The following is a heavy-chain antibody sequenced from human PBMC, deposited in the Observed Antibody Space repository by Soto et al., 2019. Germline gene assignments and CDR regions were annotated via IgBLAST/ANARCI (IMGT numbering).Heavy chain of an antibody. V-gene: IGHV4-38-2*01. Sequence: SETLSLTCAVSGYSISSGYYGGWIRQPPGKGLEWIGNIYHSGSTYYNPSLKSRVTISVDTSENQFSLKLSSVTAADTAVYYCARGSTSEGMDAWGQGTTVTVSS. CDR2: IYHSGST. J-gene: IGHJ6*02. CDR3: ARGSTSEGMDA. CDR1: GYSISSGYY. D-gene: IGHD2-2*01.